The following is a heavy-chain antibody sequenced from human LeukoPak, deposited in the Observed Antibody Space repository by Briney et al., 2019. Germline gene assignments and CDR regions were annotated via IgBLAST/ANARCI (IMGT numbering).Heavy chain of an antibody. J-gene: IGHJ4*02. CDR3: ARDRAYSSFDY. Sequence: GGSLRLSCAASGFTFDNSWTNWVRQAPGKGLEWVASINPDDSAKYYVDSVRGRLTISRDNAKNSLYLQMSSLRAEDTAVYYCARDRAYSSFDYWGQGTLVTVSS. D-gene: IGHD5-18*01. CDR2: INPDDSAK. CDR1: GFTFDNSW. V-gene: IGHV3-7*01.